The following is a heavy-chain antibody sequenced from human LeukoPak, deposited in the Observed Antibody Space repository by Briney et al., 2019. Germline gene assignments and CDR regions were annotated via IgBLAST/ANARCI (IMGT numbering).Heavy chain of an antibody. D-gene: IGHD3-10*01. CDR3: ARYGITIVRGGKYYFDS. CDR2: INHSGST. J-gene: IGHJ4*02. V-gene: IGHV4-34*01. CDR1: GGSFSGYY. Sequence: SETLSLICAVYGGSFSGYYWSWIRQPPGKGLEWIGEINHSGSTNYNPSLKSRVTISVDTSKNQFSLRLSSVTAADTAVYYCARYGITIVRGGKYYFDSWGQGTLVTVSS.